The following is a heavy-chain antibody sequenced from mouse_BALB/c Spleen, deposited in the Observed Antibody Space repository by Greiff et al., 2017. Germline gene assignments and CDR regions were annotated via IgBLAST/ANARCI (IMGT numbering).Heavy chain of an antibody. CDR1: GFNIKDTY. D-gene: IGHD1-1*01. Sequence: EVKLQESGAELVKPGASVKLSCTASGFNIKDTYMHWVKQRPEQGLEWIGRIDPANGNTKYDPKFQGKATITADTSSNTAYLQLSSLTSEDTAVYYCAPDYYGSSYFDYWGQGTTLTVSS. V-gene: IGHV14-3*02. J-gene: IGHJ2*01. CDR3: APDYYGSSYFDY. CDR2: IDPANGNT.